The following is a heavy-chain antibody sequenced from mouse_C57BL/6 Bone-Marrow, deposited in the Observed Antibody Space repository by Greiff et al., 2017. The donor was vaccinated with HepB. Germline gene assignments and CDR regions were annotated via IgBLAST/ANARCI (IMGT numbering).Heavy chain of an antibody. CDR2: ISDGGSYT. Sequence: EVKLMESGGGLVKPGGSLKLSCAASGFTFSSYAMSWVRQTPEKRLEWVATISDGGSYTYYPDNVKGRFTISRDKAKNNRYLQMSHLKSEDTAMYYCARDVVYAMDYWGQGTSVTVSS. CDR3: ARDVVYAMDY. CDR1: GFTFSSYA. J-gene: IGHJ4*01. V-gene: IGHV5-4*01. D-gene: IGHD1-1*02.